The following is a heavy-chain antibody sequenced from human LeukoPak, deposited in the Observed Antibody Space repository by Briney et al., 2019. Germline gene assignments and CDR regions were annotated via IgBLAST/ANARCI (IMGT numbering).Heavy chain of an antibody. J-gene: IGHJ3*02. CDR1: GFTFNNYG. CDR2: ISDSGDST. CDR3: AKIQGWFNAAFHI. V-gene: IGHV3-23*01. D-gene: IGHD6-19*01. Sequence: GGSLRLSCAASGFTFNNYGMHWVRQAPGKGLEWVSGISDSGDSTYYADSVKGRFTISRDISKNTLFLQMNSLRAEDTAVYYCAKIQGWFNAAFHIGGQGTMVTVSS.